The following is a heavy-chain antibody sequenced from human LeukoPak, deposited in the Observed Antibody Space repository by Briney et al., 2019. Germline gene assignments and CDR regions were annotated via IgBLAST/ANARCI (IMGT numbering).Heavy chain of an antibody. Sequence: SETLSLTCAVYGGSFSGYYWSWIRQPPGKGLEWIGEINHSGSTNYNPSLKSRVTISVDTSKNQFSLKLSSVTAADTAVYYCARVSSSWYLDWGQGTLVTVSS. J-gene: IGHJ4*02. CDR1: GGSFSGYY. CDR2: INHSGST. V-gene: IGHV4-34*01. D-gene: IGHD6-13*01. CDR3: ARVSSSWYLD.